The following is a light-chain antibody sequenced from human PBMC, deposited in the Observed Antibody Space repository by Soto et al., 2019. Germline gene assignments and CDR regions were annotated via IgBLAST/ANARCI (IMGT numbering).Light chain of an antibody. J-gene: IGLJ1*01. CDR1: SSDVGGYNY. Sequence: QSALTQPASVSGSPGQSINISCTGTSSDVGGYNYVSWYQHHPGKAPKLIIYDVSNRPSGVSNRFSGSKSGNTASLTISGLQAEDEADYYCSSYTTSNTRQIVFGTGTKVTVL. V-gene: IGLV2-14*03. CDR3: SSYTTSNTRQIV. CDR2: DVS.